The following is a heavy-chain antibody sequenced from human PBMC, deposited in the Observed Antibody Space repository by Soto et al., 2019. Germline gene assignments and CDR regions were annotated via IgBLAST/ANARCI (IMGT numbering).Heavy chain of an antibody. Sequence: PGGSLRLSCAASGFTFSSYAMSWVRQAPGRGLEWVSSISGSGGSKYYADSVKGRFTISRDNSKNTLYLQMNSLRAEDTAVYYCARDDERELLVPHDLWGQGTLVTVS. CDR1: GFTFSSYA. CDR3: ARDDERELLVPHDL. CDR2: ISGSGGSK. D-gene: IGHD1-26*01. V-gene: IGHV3-23*01. J-gene: IGHJ4*02.